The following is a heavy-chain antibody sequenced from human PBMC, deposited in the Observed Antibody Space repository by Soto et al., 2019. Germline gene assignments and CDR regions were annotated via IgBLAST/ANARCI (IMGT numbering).Heavy chain of an antibody. Sequence: GESRKISYQAPGNNDFGMYWIALVRQTSGIGLEWIGFISPADSETTYRPSLQGGVSFSADKSTRTAYLQWTGLKVSDSVTYYCARHRRAIVATIEPLAIWGQGTKVTVSS. D-gene: IGHD5-12*01. V-gene: IGHV5-51*01. CDR2: ISPADSET. CDR1: GNNDFGMYW. J-gene: IGHJ6*02. CDR3: ARHRRAIVATIEPLAI.